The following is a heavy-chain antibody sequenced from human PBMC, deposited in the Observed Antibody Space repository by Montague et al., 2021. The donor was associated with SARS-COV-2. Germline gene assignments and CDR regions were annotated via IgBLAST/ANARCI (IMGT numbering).Heavy chain of an antibody. D-gene: IGHD3-22*01. CDR1: GDSISSTYY. Sequence: SETLSLTCTVPGDSISSTYYWSWIRQPAGKGLGWIGRIYISGSTXYNPSLKSRVTMSIDTSKNQFSLKLNSLTAADTAVYYCARIGYESVGYYYIYPDWGQGTLVTVSS. CDR2: IYISGST. CDR3: ARIGYESVGYYYIYPD. J-gene: IGHJ1*01. V-gene: IGHV4-4*07.